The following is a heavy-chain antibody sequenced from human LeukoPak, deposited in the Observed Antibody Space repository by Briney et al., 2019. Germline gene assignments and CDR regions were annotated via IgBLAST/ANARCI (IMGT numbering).Heavy chain of an antibody. J-gene: IGHJ4*02. Sequence: PGGSLRLSCGAPGFTFGSYFWMHWVRQAPGKGLVWVSRIRSDGGSSTYADSVKGRFTISRDNAKNTLYLQMNTLRAEDTAVYSCVRDLDLCGYSSFVSWGQGTLVTVSS. CDR1: GFTFGSYFW. CDR2: IRSDGGSS. D-gene: IGHD4-23*01. V-gene: IGHV3-74*01. CDR3: VRDLDLCGYSSFVS.